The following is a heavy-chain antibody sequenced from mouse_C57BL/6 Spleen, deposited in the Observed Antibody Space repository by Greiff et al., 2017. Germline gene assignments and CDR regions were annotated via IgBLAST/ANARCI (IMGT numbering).Heavy chain of an antibody. CDR3: ARGDYGSSFYAMDY. D-gene: IGHD1-1*01. Sequence: VHLVESGPELVKPGASVKISCKASGYAFSSSWMNWVKQRPGKGLEWIGRIYPGDGDTNYNGKFKGKATLTADKSSSTAYMQLSSLTSEDSAVYFCARGDYGSSFYAMDYWGQGTSVTVSS. CDR1: GYAFSSSW. V-gene: IGHV1-82*01. J-gene: IGHJ4*01. CDR2: IYPGDGDT.